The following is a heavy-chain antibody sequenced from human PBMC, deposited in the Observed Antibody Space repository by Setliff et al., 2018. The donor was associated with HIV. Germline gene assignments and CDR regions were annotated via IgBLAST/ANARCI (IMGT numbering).Heavy chain of an antibody. CDR2: IRSKAYAGTT. Sequence: GGSLRLSCTASGFTFGDYAMSWVRQAQGKGLEWVGFIRSKAYAGTTEYAASVKGRFTISRDDSKSIAYLQMNSLKTEDTAVYYCTRDPRLGGYDYYMDVWAKGPRSPSP. J-gene: IGHJ6*03. V-gene: IGHV3-49*04. CDR1: GFTFGDYA. CDR3: TRDPRLGGYDYYMDV.